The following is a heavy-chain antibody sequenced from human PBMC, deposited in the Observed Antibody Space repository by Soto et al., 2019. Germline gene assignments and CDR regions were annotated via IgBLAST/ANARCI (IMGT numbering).Heavy chain of an antibody. Sequence: PGGSLRLSCAASGFTFSSYGMHWVRQAPGKGLEWVAVIWYDGSNKYYADSVKGRFTISRDNSKNTLYLQMNSLRAEDTAVYYCARDPYEAAAYGTYFDYWGQGTLVTVSS. CDR3: ARDPYEAAAYGTYFDY. CDR2: IWYDGSNK. V-gene: IGHV3-33*01. CDR1: GFTFSSYG. D-gene: IGHD2-15*01. J-gene: IGHJ4*02.